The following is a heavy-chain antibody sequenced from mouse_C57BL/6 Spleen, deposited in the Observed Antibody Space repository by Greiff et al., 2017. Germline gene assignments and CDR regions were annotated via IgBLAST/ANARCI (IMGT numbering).Heavy chain of an antibody. Sequence: EVMLVESGGGLVKPGGSLKLSCAASGFTFSDYGMHWVRQAPEKGLEWVAYISSGSSTICYADTVKGRFTISRDNAKNTLFLQMTSLRSEDTAMYYCARREPHWYFDVWGTGTTVTVSS. CDR2: ISSGSSTI. V-gene: IGHV5-17*01. CDR1: GFTFSDYG. J-gene: IGHJ1*03. CDR3: ARREPHWYFDV.